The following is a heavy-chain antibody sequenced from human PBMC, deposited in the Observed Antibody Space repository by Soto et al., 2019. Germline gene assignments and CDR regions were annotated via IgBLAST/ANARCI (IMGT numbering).Heavy chain of an antibody. V-gene: IGHV3-30-3*01. D-gene: IGHD6-19*01. J-gene: IGHJ4*02. CDR1: GFTFSSYA. Sequence: QVQLVESGGGVVQPGRSLRLSCAASGFTFSSYAMQWVRQAPGKGLEWVAVISYDGSNKYYADSVKGRFTISRDNSKNTLYLQMNSLRAEDTAVYYCARGERWLSDYWGQGTLVTVSS. CDR2: ISYDGSNK. CDR3: ARGERWLSDY.